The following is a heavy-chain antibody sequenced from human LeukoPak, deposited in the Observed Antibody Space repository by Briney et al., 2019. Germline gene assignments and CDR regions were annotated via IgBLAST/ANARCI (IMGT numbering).Heavy chain of an antibody. D-gene: IGHD2-15*01. V-gene: IGHV6-1*01. J-gene: IGHJ4*02. CDR3: AREVHGGQLSRFDY. Sequence: SQTLSLTCAISRDSASSDSVTWDWLRQSPSRGLEWLGRTYYRSKWITDYAVSVRSRIAVNADTSKNQFSLQLNSVTPEDTAVYYCAREVHGGQLSRFDYWGQGTLVTVPS. CDR2: TYYRSKWIT. CDR1: RDSASSDSVT.